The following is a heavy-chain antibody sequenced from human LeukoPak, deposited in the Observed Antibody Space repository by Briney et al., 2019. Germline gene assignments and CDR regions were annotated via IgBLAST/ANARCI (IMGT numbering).Heavy chain of an antibody. CDR3: ARRRYYYDSSGYYH. Sequence: SETLSLTCTVPGGSISSSSYYWGWIRQPPGKGLEWIGSIYYSGSTYYNPSLKSRVTISVDTSKNQFSLRLSSVTAADTAVYYCARRRYYYDSSGYYHWGQGTLVTVSS. CDR1: GGSISSSSYY. V-gene: IGHV4-39*01. J-gene: IGHJ5*02. CDR2: IYYSGST. D-gene: IGHD3-22*01.